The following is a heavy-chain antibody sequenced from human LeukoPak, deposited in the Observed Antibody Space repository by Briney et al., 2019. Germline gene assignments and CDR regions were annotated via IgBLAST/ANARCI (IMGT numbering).Heavy chain of an antibody. D-gene: IGHD3-22*01. Sequence: GGSLRLSCAASGFTFSSYAMHWVRQAPGKGLEWVAVISYDGSNKYYADSVKGRFTISRDNSKNTLYLQMNSLRAEDTAVYYCARSYYYDSSGSQDYWGQGTLITVSS. CDR3: ARSYYYDSSGSQDY. CDR1: GFTFSSYA. J-gene: IGHJ4*02. V-gene: IGHV3-30*04. CDR2: ISYDGSNK.